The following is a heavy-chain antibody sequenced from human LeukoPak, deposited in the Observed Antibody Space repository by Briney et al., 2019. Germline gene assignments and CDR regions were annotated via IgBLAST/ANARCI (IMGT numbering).Heavy chain of an antibody. V-gene: IGHV3-23*01. CDR2: INDDSLNT. Sequence: GGSLRLSCAASGFTFNNYGMSWVRQAPAKGLEWVSTINDDSLNTHYADSVKGRFTISRDDSKNTLHLQMNSLRADDTALYYCTKGDGGWYPIDYWGQGILVIVSS. J-gene: IGHJ4*02. D-gene: IGHD6-19*01. CDR3: TKGDGGWYPIDY. CDR1: GFTFNNYG.